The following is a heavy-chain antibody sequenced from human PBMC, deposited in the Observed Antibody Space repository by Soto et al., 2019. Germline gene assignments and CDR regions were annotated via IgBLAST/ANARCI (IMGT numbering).Heavy chain of an antibody. V-gene: IGHV4-34*01. CDR2: INHSGST. J-gene: IGHJ4*02. D-gene: IGHD3-16*02. CDR3: ARGPLSYDYIWGSYRNPFGY. Sequence: SETLSLTCAVYGGSFSGYYWSWIRQPPGKGLEWIGEINHSGSTNYNPSLKSRVTISVDTSKNQFSLKLSSVTAADTAVYYCARGPLSYDYIWGSYRNPFGYWGQGTLVTVSS. CDR1: GGSFSGYY.